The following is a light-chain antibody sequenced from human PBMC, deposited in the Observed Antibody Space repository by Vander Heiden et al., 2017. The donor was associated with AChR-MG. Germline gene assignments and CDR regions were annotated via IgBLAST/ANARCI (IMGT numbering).Light chain of an antibody. J-gene: IGKJ3*01. CDR1: QDISNY. CDR2: DAS. Sequence: DIQMTQSPSSLSAFVGDRVTITCQASQDISNYLNWYQQRPGKAPKLLIYDASNLQTGVPSRFSGNGSGTDFTFTISSLQPGDIATYYCQQYDNLPPFTFGPGTKVYIK. CDR3: QQYDNLPPFT. V-gene: IGKV1-33*01.